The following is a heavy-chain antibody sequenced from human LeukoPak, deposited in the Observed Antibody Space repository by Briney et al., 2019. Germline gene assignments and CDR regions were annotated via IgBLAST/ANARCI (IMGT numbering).Heavy chain of an antibody. V-gene: IGHV3-23*01. CDR2: ISGSGGST. CDR1: GFSVSNHY. D-gene: IGHD3-10*01. J-gene: IGHJ4*02. Sequence: PGGSLRLSCAASGFSVSNHYMSWVRQAPGKGLEWVSAISGSGGSTYYADSVKGRFTISRDNSKNTLYLQMNSLRAEDTAVYYCAKTGGSGSYYNAHLDYWGQGTLVTVSS. CDR3: AKTGGSGSYYNAHLDY.